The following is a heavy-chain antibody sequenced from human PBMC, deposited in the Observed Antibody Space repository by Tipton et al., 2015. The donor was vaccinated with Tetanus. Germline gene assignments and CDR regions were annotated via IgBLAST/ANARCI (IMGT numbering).Heavy chain of an antibody. D-gene: IGHD6-19*01. CDR2: IYSGGST. CDR1: GFTVSSNY. Sequence: SLRLSCAASGFTVSSNYMNWVRQAPGKGLEWVSVIYSGGSTYYADSVKGRFTISGDNSKNTLYLQMNSLRVEDTAVYYCARARGVAVAGGDYWGQGTLVTVSS. J-gene: IGHJ4*02. CDR3: ARARGVAVAGGDY. V-gene: IGHV3-66*01.